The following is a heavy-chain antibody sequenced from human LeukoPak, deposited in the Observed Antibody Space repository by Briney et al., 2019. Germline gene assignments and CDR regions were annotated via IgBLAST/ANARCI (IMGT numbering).Heavy chain of an antibody. J-gene: IGHJ4*02. CDR1: GGSISSYY. CDR2: IYTSGST. Sequence: SETLSLTRTVSGGSISSYYWSWIRRPAGKGLEWIGRIYTSGSTNYNPSLKSRDTMSVDTSKNQFSLKLSSVTAADTAVYYCAREGLVGATQYFDYWGQGTLVTVSS. CDR3: AREGLVGATQYFDY. V-gene: IGHV4-4*07. D-gene: IGHD1-26*01.